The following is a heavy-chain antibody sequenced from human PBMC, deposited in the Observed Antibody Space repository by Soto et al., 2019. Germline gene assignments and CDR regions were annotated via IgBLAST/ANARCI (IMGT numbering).Heavy chain of an antibody. Sequence: PSETLSLTCVVSGDSISSTHWWTWVRQTPGKGLEWIGEIYHTGSTKYNPSLKNRVTISVDKSNNEFSLNLKSVTAADTAVYYRATTPSYWSQGTLVTVSS. CDR3: ATTPSY. CDR1: GDSISSTHW. J-gene: IGHJ4*02. CDR2: IYHTGST. V-gene: IGHV4-4*02.